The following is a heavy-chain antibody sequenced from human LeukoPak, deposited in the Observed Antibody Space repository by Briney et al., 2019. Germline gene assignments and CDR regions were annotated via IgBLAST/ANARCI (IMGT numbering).Heavy chain of an antibody. CDR3: ARSGAAAASFDY. CDR1: GYSFSTYW. J-gene: IGHJ4*02. D-gene: IGHD6-13*01. V-gene: IGHV5-51*01. Sequence: GGSLKISCKGSGYSFSTYWIAWVRQMPGKGLEWMGIIYPGDSDTRYSPSFQGQVTISADKSISTAYLRWSSLKASDTAIYYCARSGAAAASFDYWGQGTLVTVSS. CDR2: IYPGDSDT.